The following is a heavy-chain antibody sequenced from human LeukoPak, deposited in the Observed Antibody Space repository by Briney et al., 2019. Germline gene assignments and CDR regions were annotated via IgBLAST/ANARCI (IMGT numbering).Heavy chain of an antibody. D-gene: IGHD3-3*01. CDR2: INPNSGGT. V-gene: IGHV1-2*06. CDR1: GYTFTCYY. Sequence: GASVKVSCKSSGYTFTCYYMHWVRQPPGQGLEWMGRINPNSGGTNYAQKFQGRVTLTGDTSISTAYMKLSRLSSDETAVYYCESVGDFWSGSDYWGQGTLVTVSS. J-gene: IGHJ4*02. CDR3: ESVGDFWSGSDY.